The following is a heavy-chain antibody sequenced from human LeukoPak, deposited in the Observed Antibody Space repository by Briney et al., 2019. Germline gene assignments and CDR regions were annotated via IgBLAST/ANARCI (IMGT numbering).Heavy chain of an antibody. Sequence: ASVKVSCKASGGTFSSHAISWVRQAPGQGLEWMGGIIPIFGTANYAQKFQGRVTITTDESTSTAYMELSSLRSEDTAVYYCASIAARPPYYYYYYMDVWGKGTTVTVSS. CDR1: GGTFSSHA. CDR3: ASIAARPPYYYYYYMDV. V-gene: IGHV1-69*05. D-gene: IGHD6-6*01. CDR2: IIPIFGTA. J-gene: IGHJ6*03.